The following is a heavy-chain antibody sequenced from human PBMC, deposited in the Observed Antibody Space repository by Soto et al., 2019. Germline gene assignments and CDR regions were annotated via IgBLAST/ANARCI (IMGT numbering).Heavy chain of an antibody. V-gene: IGHV1-8*01. D-gene: IGHD6-13*01. CDR2: MYPNSGNT. J-gene: IGHJ3*02. Sequence: QVPLVQSGAEVKKPGASVKVSCKASGYTFTSYDINWVRQATGQGLEWMGWMYPNSGNTGYAQKFQGRVTMTRNTYISTAYMELSSLRSEDTAVYYCASTSSSWYGNAFDIWGQGTMVTVSS. CDR1: GYTFTSYD. CDR3: ASTSSSWYGNAFDI.